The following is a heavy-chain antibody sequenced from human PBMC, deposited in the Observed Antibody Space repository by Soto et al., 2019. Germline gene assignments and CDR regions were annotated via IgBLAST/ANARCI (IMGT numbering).Heavy chain of an antibody. J-gene: IGHJ4*02. CDR2: INDDGSER. D-gene: IGHD3-3*01. Sequence: EVQLLESGGGLVQPGGSLRLSCAASGFTFNTYVMNWVRQAPGKGLEWVANINDDGSERNYVDSVKGRFTISRDTPNNLLFLQMNSLRDEDTAVYYCAREFYGYYTYGPGDYWGQGTLVAVSS. CDR1: GFTFNTYV. CDR3: AREFYGYYTYGPGDY. V-gene: IGHV3-7*01.